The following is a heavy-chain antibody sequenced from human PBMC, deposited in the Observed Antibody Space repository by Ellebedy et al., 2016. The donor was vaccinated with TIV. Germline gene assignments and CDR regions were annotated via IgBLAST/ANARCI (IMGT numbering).Heavy chain of an antibody. Sequence: PGGSLRLTCAASGFTFSSDVMSWVRQAPGKGLEWVSTISSTGRRTYYADSVEGRFIISRDNSQMKLYLQMNSLRAEDTAEYYCAKGRGGGSANTPPWYYFDYWGLGTLVTVSS. CDR1: GFTFSSDV. CDR2: ISSTGRRT. D-gene: IGHD2-15*01. CDR3: AKGRGGGSANTPPWYYFDY. V-gene: IGHV3-23*01. J-gene: IGHJ4*02.